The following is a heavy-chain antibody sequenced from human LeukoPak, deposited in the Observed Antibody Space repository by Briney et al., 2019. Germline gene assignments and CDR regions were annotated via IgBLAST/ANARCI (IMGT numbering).Heavy chain of an antibody. CDR3: ASQSYDSSGTGVDR. CDR2: INPNSGGT. Sequence: ATVKVSRKASGYTFTGDYMHWVRQAPGEGLEWMGWINPNSGGTNYAQKFQGRVTMTRNTSISTAYMELSRLRSADTAVYYCASQSYDSSGTGVDRWGPGVLVTVSS. J-gene: IGHJ5*02. D-gene: IGHD3-22*01. CDR1: GYTFTGDY. V-gene: IGHV1-2*02.